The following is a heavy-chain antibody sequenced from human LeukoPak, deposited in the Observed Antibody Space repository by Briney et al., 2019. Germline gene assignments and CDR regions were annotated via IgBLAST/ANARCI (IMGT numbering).Heavy chain of an antibody. D-gene: IGHD4-11*01. J-gene: IGHJ6*03. CDR3: ARDLRGHDYRNYYYYYMDV. V-gene: IGHV1-69*01. CDR1: GGTFHSYA. Sequence: SGNGSSKASGGTFHSYAISGVRPAPGQGVEWIGGVIPIFGTVNYAQKFQGRVTITADESTSTAYVELSSLRSEDTAVYYCARDLRGHDYRNYYYYYMDVWGNGTTVTVSS. CDR2: VIPIFGTV.